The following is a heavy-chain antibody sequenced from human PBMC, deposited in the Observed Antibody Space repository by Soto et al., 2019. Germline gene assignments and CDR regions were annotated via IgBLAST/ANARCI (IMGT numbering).Heavy chain of an antibody. V-gene: IGHV3-30-3*01. D-gene: IGHD2-2*01. J-gene: IGHJ4*02. CDR3: ARGPSSLTRFDY. Sequence: GGSLRLSCAASGFTFSSYAMHWVRQAPGKGLEWVAVISYDGSNKYYADSVKGRFTISRDNSKNTLYLQMNTLRAEDTAVYYCARGPSSLTRFDYWGQGTLVTVSS. CDR2: ISYDGSNK. CDR1: GFTFSSYA.